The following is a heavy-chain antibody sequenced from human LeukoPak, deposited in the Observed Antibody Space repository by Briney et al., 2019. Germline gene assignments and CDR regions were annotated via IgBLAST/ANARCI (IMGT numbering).Heavy chain of an antibody. Sequence: GGSLRLSCAASGFTFDDYAMHWVRRAPGKGLEWVSLISWDGGSTYYADSVKGRFTISRDNSKNSLYLQMNSLRAEDTALYYCAKDSEVGSGYFDYWGQGTLVTVSS. D-gene: IGHD1-1*01. CDR3: AKDSEVGSGYFDY. J-gene: IGHJ4*02. CDR2: ISWDGGST. V-gene: IGHV3-43D*03. CDR1: GFTFDDYA.